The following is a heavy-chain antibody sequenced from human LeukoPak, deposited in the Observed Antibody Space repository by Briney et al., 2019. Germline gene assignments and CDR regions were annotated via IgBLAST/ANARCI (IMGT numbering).Heavy chain of an antibody. J-gene: IGHJ3*02. D-gene: IGHD2-2*01. Sequence: GASVKVSCKASGYTFTSYGISWVRQAPGQGLEWMGWISAYNGNTNYAQKLQGRVTMTTDTSTSTAYMELSSLRSEDTAVYYCASPSHHFNIVVVPEYLDDAFDIWGQGTMVAVSS. CDR1: GYTFTSYG. CDR2: ISAYNGNT. V-gene: IGHV1-18*01. CDR3: ASPSHHFNIVVVPEYLDDAFDI.